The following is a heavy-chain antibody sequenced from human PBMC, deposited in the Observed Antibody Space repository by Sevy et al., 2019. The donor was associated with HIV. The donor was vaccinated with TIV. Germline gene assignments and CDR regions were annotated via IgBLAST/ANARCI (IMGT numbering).Heavy chain of an antibody. D-gene: IGHD2-2*01. J-gene: IGHJ5*02. Sequence: ASVKVSCKASGYTFTFYGISWVRQAPGQGLEWIGWKDTNNGNTKYGLKFQDRVTMTTDTSTSTAYLEVRSLRPDDTALYFCARGQLPKDYNWFVPWGQGTQVTASS. CDR3: ARGQLPKDYNWFVP. V-gene: IGHV1-18*04. CDR2: KDTNNGNT. CDR1: GYTFTFYG.